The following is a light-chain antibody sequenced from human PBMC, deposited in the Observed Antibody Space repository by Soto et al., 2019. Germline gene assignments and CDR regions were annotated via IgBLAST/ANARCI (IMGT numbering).Light chain of an antibody. J-gene: IGKJ1*01. CDR1: QSLVYSYGNTY. CDR2: KVS. CDR3: MQGTHCSPGT. V-gene: IGKV2-30*01. Sequence: VVMTQSPLCLPVILGQPASISCRSSQSLVYSYGNTYLNWFQQRPGRSPRRLIYKVSNRDSGVPERFSGSGSGTDFTLKISRVEAEDVGVYYCMQGTHCSPGTFGQGTKVDNK.